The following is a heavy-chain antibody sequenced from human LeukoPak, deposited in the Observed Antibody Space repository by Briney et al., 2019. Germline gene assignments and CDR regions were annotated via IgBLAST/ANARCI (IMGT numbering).Heavy chain of an antibody. CDR2: INPRGGST. J-gene: IGHJ3*02. D-gene: IGHD3-22*01. V-gene: IGHV1-46*01. CDR1: GYTFTSHF. CDR3: ARVKSYYYDTSDKDAFDI. Sequence: ASVKLSCKASGYTFTSHFMHWVRQAPGQGLEWMGIINPRGGSTSYTQKFQGRITMTRDTSTSTVYMELSSLRAEDTAVYYCARVKSYYYDTSDKDAFDIWGQGTMVTVSS.